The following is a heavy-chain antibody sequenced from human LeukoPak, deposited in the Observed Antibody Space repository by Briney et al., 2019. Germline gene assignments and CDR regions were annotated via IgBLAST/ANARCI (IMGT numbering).Heavy chain of an antibody. CDR1: GFTFSSYS. Sequence: NPGGSLRLSCAASGFTFSSYSMNWVRQAPGKGLEWVSSISSSSSYIYYADSVKGRFTISRDNAKNSLYLQMNSLRAEDTAVYYCARVVPAAPDAFDIWGQGTMVTVSS. CDR2: ISSSSSYI. J-gene: IGHJ3*02. CDR3: ARVVPAAPDAFDI. V-gene: IGHV3-21*01. D-gene: IGHD2-2*01.